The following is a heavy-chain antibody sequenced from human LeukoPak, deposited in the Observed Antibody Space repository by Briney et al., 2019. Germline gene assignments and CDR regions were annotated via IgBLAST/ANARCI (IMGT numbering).Heavy chain of an antibody. J-gene: IGHJ4*02. V-gene: IGHV3-33*08. CDR1: GFTFNSYA. Sequence: GGSLRLSCAASGFTFNSYAMSWVRQAPGKGLEWVALIWYDGSKTYYADSVKGRFSISRDNSRNTLYLQMNSLRVDDTAVYYCTTAPSYHWNQWLFDDWGQGTLVTVSS. D-gene: IGHD1-1*01. CDR3: TTAPSYHWNQWLFDD. CDR2: IWYDGSKT.